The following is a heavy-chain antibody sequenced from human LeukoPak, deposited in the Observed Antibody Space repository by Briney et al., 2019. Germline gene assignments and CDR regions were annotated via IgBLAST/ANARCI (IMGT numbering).Heavy chain of an antibody. CDR3: ARGGATRYCTNGVCHYFDY. J-gene: IGHJ4*02. D-gene: IGHD2-8*01. CDR1: GFTVSNNY. Sequence: GGSLRLSCAASGFTVSNNYMSWVRQAPGKGLEWVSDIFSGGSTNYADSVKGRLTISRDNSKNTLYLQMNSLRAEDTAVYYCARGGATRYCTNGVCHYFDYWGQGTLVTVSS. V-gene: IGHV3-66*01. CDR2: IFSGGST.